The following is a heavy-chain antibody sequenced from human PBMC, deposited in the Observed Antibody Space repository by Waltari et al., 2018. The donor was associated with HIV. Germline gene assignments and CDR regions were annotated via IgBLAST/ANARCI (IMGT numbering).Heavy chain of an antibody. CDR2: IRSKAYGGTT. V-gene: IGHV3-49*03. Sequence: EVQLGESGGGLVQPGRSLRLSCATSGFSFGDDAMSWFRQAPGKGLEWVGFIRSKAYGGTTQYAASVKGRFTISRDDSKSIAYLQMNSLKTEDTALYYCTRGTFTVTYYFDYWGRGTLVTVSS. D-gene: IGHD4-17*01. CDR3: TRGTFTVTYYFDY. J-gene: IGHJ4*02. CDR1: GFSFGDDA.